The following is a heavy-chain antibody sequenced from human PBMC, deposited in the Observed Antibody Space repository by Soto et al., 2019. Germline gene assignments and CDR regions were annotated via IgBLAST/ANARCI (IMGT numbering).Heavy chain of an antibody. CDR3: AKERFYYDSSGPPMVAY. CDR2: ISGSGGST. Sequence: GGSLRLSCAASGFTFSSYAMSWVRQAPGKGLEWVSAISGSGGSTYYAYSVKGRFTISRDNSNNTLYLQMNSLRAEDTAVYYCAKERFYYDSSGPPMVAYGGQGTRVTVSS. V-gene: IGHV3-23*01. D-gene: IGHD3-22*01. CDR1: GFTFSSYA. J-gene: IGHJ4*02.